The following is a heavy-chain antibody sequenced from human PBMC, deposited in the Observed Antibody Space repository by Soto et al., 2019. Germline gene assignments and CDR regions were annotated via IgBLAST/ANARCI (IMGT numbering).Heavy chain of an antibody. J-gene: IGHJ5*01. CDR2: ISGSGASA. V-gene: IGHV3-23*01. CDR1: GFTFSNYA. D-gene: IGHD4-4*01. Sequence: GGSLRLSCAASGFTFSNYAMSWVRQAPGKGLEWVSGISGSGASAYHADSVKGRLTIFRDNSKNTLFLQMNSLRAEDTAVYYCEKGSGTTVIRRRLDSWGQGTLVTVSS. CDR3: EKGSGTTVIRRRLDS.